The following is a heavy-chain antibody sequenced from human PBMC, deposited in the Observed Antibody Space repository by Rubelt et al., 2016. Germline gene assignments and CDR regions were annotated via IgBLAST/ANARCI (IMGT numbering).Heavy chain of an antibody. CDR2: IYYSGST. D-gene: IGHD2-8*01. V-gene: IGHV4-39*06. J-gene: IGHJ4*02. Sequence: IYYSGSTYYNPSLKSRVTISVDTSKNQFPLKLSSVTAADTAVYYCARVGYCTNGVCFRLVDYWGQGTLVTVSS. CDR3: ARVGYCTNGVCFRLVDY.